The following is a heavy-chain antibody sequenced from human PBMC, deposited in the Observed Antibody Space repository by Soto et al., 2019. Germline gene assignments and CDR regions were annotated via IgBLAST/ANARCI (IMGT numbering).Heavy chain of an antibody. D-gene: IGHD6-6*01. J-gene: IGHJ4*02. V-gene: IGHV4-31*03. CDR1: GGSISSGGYY. Sequence: SETLSLTCTVSGGSISSGGYYWSWIRQHPGKGLGWIGYIYYSGSTYYNPSLKSRVTISVDTSKNQFSLKLSSVTAADTAVYYCARTHSSSDREYYFDYWGQGTLVTVS. CDR3: ARTHSSSDREYYFDY. CDR2: IYYSGST.